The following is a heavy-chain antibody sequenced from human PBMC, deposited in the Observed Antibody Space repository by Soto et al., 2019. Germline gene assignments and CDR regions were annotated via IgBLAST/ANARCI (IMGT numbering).Heavy chain of an antibody. CDR2: ISYDGSNK. V-gene: IGHV3-30-3*01. CDR3: ARARGPYYYYYGMDV. CDR1: GFTFSSYA. Sequence: GGSLRLSCAASGFTFSSYAMHWVRQAPGKGLEWVAVISYDGSNKYYADSVKGRFTISRDNSKNTLYLQMNGLRAEDTAVYYCARARGPYYYYYGMDVWGQGTTVTVSS. J-gene: IGHJ6*02.